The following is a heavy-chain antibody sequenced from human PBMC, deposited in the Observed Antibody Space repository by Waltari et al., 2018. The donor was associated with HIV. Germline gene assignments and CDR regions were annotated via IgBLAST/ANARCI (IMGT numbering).Heavy chain of an antibody. D-gene: IGHD5-12*01. CDR1: GYTFTSYD. CDR3: ARGGRWLQWGAFDI. CDR2: MNPNSGNT. V-gene: IGHV1-8*01. J-gene: IGHJ3*02. Sequence: QVQLVQSGAEGKKPGASVKVSCTASGYTFTSYDINWVRQATGQGLEWMGWMNPNSGNTGYEQKFQGRVTMTRNTSISTAYMELSSLTSEDTAVYYCARGGRWLQWGAFDIWGQGTMVTVSS.